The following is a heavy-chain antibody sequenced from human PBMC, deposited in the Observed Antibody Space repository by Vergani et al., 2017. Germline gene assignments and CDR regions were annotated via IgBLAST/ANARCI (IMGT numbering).Heavy chain of an antibody. CDR1: GFTLSDHV. J-gene: IGHJ4*02. CDR3: ARSGFDYYGSGSYYNWDY. CDR2: IYSGGST. Sequence: EVQLVESGGGLVQPGGSLRLSCAASGFTLSDHVMDWVRQGPGKGLEWVSIIYSGGSTYYAVSVKGRFTISRDNSKNTLYLQMNSLIAEDTAVYYCARSGFDYYGSGSYYNWDYWGQGTLVTVSS. V-gene: IGHV3-66*01. D-gene: IGHD3-10*01.